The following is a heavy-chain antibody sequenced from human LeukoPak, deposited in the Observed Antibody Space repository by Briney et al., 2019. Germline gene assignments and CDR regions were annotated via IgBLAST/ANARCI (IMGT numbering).Heavy chain of an antibody. J-gene: IGHJ4*02. CDR2: IYYSGST. Sequence: SETLSLTCTVPGGSISSSSYYWGWIRQPPGKGLEWIGSIYYSGSTYYNPSLKSRVTISVDTSKNQFSLKLSSVTAADTAVYYCARHRYGRDPYYFDYWGQGTLVTVSS. CDR1: GGSISSSSYY. CDR3: ARHRYGRDPYYFDY. V-gene: IGHV4-39*01. D-gene: IGHD3-10*01.